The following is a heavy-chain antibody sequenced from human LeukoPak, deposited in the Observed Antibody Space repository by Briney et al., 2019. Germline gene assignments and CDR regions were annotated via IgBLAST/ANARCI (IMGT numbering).Heavy chain of an antibody. D-gene: IGHD4-11*01. V-gene: IGHV4-34*01. CDR3: AREEDYSNSGYWYFDL. J-gene: IGHJ2*01. CDR2: INHSGST. Sequence: SETLSLNCAVYGGSFSGYYWSWIRQPPGKGLEWIGEINHSGSTNYNPSLKSRVTISVDTSKNQFSLKLSSVTAADTAVYYCAREEDYSNSGYWYFDLWGRGTLVTVSS. CDR1: GGSFSGYY.